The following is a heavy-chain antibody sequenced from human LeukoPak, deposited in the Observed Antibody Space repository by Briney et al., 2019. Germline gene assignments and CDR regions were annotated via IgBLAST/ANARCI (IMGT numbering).Heavy chain of an antibody. Sequence: SETLSLTCAVYGGSFSGYYWSWIRQPPGKGLEWIGRIYTSGSTNYNPSLKSRVTMSVDTSKNQFSLKLSSVTAADTAVYYCARDGQIMITFGGVIVPDAFDIWGQGTMVTVSS. D-gene: IGHD3-16*02. CDR3: ARDGQIMITFGGVIVPDAFDI. CDR2: IYTSGST. V-gene: IGHV4-59*10. CDR1: GGSFSGYY. J-gene: IGHJ3*02.